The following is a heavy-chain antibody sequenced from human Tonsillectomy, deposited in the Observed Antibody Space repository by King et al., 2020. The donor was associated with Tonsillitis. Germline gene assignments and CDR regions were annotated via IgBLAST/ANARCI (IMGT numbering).Heavy chain of an antibody. V-gene: IGHV4-59*01. CDR2: IYYSGST. CDR1: GGSISSYY. D-gene: IGHD6-19*01. J-gene: IGHJ5*02. Sequence: LQLQESGPGLVKPSETLSLTCTVSGGSISSYYWSWIRQPPGKGLEWIGYIYYSGSTNYNPSLKSRVTISVDTSKNQFSLKLSSVTAADTAVYYCARVQQWLNNWFDPWGQGTLVTVSS. CDR3: ARVQQWLNNWFDP.